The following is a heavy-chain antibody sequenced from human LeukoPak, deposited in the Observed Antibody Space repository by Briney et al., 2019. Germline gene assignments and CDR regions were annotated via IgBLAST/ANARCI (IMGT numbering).Heavy chain of an antibody. CDR2: INPNSGGT. CDR3: ARGNGYYYDSSGYYDAFDI. J-gene: IGHJ3*02. V-gene: IGHV1-2*02. CDR1: GYTFTGYY. D-gene: IGHD3-22*01. Sequence: ASVKVSCKASGYTFTGYYMHWVRQAPGQGLEWVGWINPNSGGTNYAQKFQGRVTMTRDTSISTAYMELSRLRSEDTAVYYCARGNGYYYDSSGYYDAFDIWGQGTMVTVSS.